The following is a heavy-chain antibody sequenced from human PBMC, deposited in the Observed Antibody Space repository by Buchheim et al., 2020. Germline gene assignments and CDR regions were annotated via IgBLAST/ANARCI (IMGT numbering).Heavy chain of an antibody. J-gene: IGHJ6*03. CDR2: ISSSSSTI. CDR1: GFTFSSYD. V-gene: IGHV3-48*03. CDR3: SRGTARYGWYNKYMDV. D-gene: IGHD6-19*01. Sequence: EVQLVESGGGLVQPGGSLRLSCAASGFTFSSYDMNWVRQAPGKGLEWVSYISSSSSTIYYADSVKGRFTISRDNAKNSLYLQINSRMAEDTTVEYYSRGTARYGWYNKYMDVWGKGTT.